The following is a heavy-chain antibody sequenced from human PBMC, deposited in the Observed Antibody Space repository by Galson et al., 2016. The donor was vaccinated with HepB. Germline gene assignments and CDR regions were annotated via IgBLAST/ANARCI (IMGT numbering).Heavy chain of an antibody. Sequence: SLRLSCAVSGFTFSTYWMSWVRQAPGKGLEWVANIKHDGTEKYYVDSVKGRFTISRDNAKNSLYLHMNSLRAEDTAMYFCTRAPWCFNGVCQDAFDIWGQGTTVTVSS. CDR2: IKHDGTEK. CDR1: GFTFSTYW. CDR3: TRAPWCFNGVCQDAFDI. V-gene: IGHV3-7*03. D-gene: IGHD2-8*01. J-gene: IGHJ3*02.